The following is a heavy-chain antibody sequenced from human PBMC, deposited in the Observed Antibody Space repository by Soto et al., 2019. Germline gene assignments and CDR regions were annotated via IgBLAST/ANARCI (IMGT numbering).Heavy chain of an antibody. D-gene: IGHD6-19*01. CDR2: ISYDGSNK. V-gene: IGHV3-30-3*01. J-gene: IGHJ6*02. CDR1: GFTFRSYA. CDR3: AGNAGYSSGQYGMDV. Sequence: GGSLRLSCAASGFTFRSYAMHWVRQAPGKGLEWVAVISYDGSNKYYADSVKGRFTISRDNSKNTLYLQMNSLRAEDTAVYYCAGNAGYSSGQYGMDVWGQGTTVTVSS.